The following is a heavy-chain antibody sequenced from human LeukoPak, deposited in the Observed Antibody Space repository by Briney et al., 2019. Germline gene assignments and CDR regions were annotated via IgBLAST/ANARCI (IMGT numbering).Heavy chain of an antibody. CDR3: ARGVLWFGDLGNWFDH. V-gene: IGHV1-69*13. CDR2: IIPIFGTA. Sequence: ASVKVSCKASGGTFSSYAISWVRQAPGQGLEGMGGIIPIFGTANYAQKFQGRVTITADESTSTAYMELSSLRSEDTAVYYCARGVLWFGDLGNWFDHWGQGTLVTVSS. J-gene: IGHJ5*02. D-gene: IGHD3-10*01. CDR1: GGTFSSYA.